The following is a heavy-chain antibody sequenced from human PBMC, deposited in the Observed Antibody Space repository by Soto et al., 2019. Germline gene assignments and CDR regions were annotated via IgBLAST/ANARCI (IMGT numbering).Heavy chain of an antibody. CDR1: EFSFSRYA. D-gene: IGHD4-17*01. CDR2: LGPDGRNT. J-gene: IGHJ4*02. Sequence: ASVRLSCVASEFSFSRYAMTWVRQAAGKGLQWVAGLGPDGRNTFYGESVRGRFTISRDNSRNTLYLQMSSLRAEDTAVYFCVKQMTTWTDSFFDFWGQGIQVTVSS. CDR3: VKQMTTWTDSFFDF. V-gene: IGHV3-23*01.